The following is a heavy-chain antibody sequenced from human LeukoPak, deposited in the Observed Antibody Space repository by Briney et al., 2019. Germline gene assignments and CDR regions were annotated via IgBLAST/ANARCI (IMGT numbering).Heavy chain of an antibody. J-gene: IGHJ5*01. CDR3: VRHDGRGGATMGAFDS. CDR1: GGSFSGYY. V-gene: IGHV4-34*01. D-gene: IGHD4/OR15-4a*01. CDR2: INHSGST. Sequence: SSETLSLTCAVYGGSFSGYYWSWICQPPGKGLEWIGEINHSGSTNYNPSLKSRVTISVDTSKNQFSLKLSSVTAADTAVYYCVRHDGRGGATMGAFDSWGQGSLVTVSS.